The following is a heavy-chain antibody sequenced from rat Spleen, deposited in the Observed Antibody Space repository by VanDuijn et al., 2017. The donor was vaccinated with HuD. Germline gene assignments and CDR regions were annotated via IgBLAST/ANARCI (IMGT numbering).Heavy chain of an antibody. CDR1: GFTFSDYN. V-gene: IGHV5S10*01. D-gene: IGHD1-9*01. CDR2: IIYDGSST. CDR3: ARRHYGYTDYFDY. Sequence: EVQLVASGGGLVQSGRSLKLSCATSGFTFSDYNMAWVRQAPTKGLEWVATIIYDGSSTYYRDSVKGRFTISRDNAKSTLSLQMDSLRSEDTATYYCARRHYGYTDYFDYWGQGVMVTVSS. J-gene: IGHJ2*01.